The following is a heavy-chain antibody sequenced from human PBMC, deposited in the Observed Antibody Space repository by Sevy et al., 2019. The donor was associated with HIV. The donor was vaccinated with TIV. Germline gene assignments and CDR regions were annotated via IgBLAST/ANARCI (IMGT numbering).Heavy chain of an antibody. CDR3: ARDQSGIAAAGIDFDY. Sequence: GGSLGLSCAASGFTFSSYAMHWVRQAPGKGLEWVAVISYDGSNKYYADSVKGRFTISRDNSKNTLYLQMNSLRAEDTAVYYCARDQSGIAAAGIDFDYWGQGTLVTVSS. J-gene: IGHJ4*02. CDR1: GFTFSSYA. V-gene: IGHV3-30-3*01. D-gene: IGHD6-13*01. CDR2: ISYDGSNK.